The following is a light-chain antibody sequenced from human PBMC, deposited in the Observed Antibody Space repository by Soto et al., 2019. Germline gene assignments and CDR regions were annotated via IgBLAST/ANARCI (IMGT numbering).Light chain of an antibody. CDR3: QQYKNGWT. J-gene: IGKJ1*01. Sequence: VWTQSPVSLSLSPGERATLSCRASESIGRALAWYQQRPGEAPRLLIYDASNRATGLPACFSGSWSGTDFPLTISSLQSEDFAIYSCQQYKNGWTFGQGTKVDIK. CDR2: DAS. V-gene: IGKV3-11*01. CDR1: ESIGRA.